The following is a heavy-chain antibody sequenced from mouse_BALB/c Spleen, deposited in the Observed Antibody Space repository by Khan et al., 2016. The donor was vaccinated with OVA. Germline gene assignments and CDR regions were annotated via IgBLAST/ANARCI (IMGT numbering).Heavy chain of an antibody. CDR2: LSSGGDYT. CDR3: ARHLTGSLAY. J-gene: IGHJ3*01. D-gene: IGHD4-1*01. Sequence: VQLKESGGDLVKPGGSLYLSCAATGSIFSSYSMSWVRQTPATRLEWVATLSSGGDYTYYPDSVKERCTITRDEAKKTLDLQMSSLKSEDTAMDDCARHLTGSLAYWGQGTLVTVSA. CDR1: GSIFSSYS. V-gene: IGHV5-6*01.